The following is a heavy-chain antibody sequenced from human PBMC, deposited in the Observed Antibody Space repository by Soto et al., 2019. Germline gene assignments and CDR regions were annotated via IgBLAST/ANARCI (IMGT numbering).Heavy chain of an antibody. J-gene: IGHJ3*02. D-gene: IGHD4-4*01. CDR2: IYYSGST. CDR3: ARVDDYIAFDI. CDR1: GGSISSYY. V-gene: IGHV4-59*12. Sequence: SETLSLTCTVSGGSISSYYWSCIRQPPGKGLEWIGYIYYSGSTNYNPSLKSRVTISVDTSKNQLSLKLSSVTAADTAVYYCARVDDYIAFDIWGQGTMVTVSS.